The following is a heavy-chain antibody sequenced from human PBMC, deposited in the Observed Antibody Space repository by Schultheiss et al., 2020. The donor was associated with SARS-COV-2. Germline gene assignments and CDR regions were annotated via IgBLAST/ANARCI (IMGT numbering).Heavy chain of an antibody. CDR3: AKDDYGETFDY. CDR1: GFTFSSYD. V-gene: IGHV3-30*18. J-gene: IGHJ4*02. D-gene: IGHD4-17*01. CDR2: ISYDGSNK. Sequence: GGSLRLSCAASGFTFSSYDMHWVRQATGKGLEWVAVISYDGSNKYYADSVKGRFTISRDNSKNTLYLQMNSLRAEDTAVYYCAKDDYGETFDYWGQGTLVTVSS.